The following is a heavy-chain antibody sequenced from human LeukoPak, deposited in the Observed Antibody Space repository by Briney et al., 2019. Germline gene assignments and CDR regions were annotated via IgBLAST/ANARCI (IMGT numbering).Heavy chain of an antibody. J-gene: IGHJ5*02. CDR1: GDIVSSDSAA. V-gene: IGHV6-1*01. D-gene: IGHD2-15*01. CDR3: ARQWCNGGSCYGAS. CDR2: TYYRSKWYS. Sequence: SQTLSLTCAISGDIVSSDSAAWNWIRQSPSRGLEWLGRTYYRSKWYSDYAVSLKSRITINPDTSKNQFPLHLYSVTPEDTAVYYCARQWCNGGSCYGASWGQGTLVTVSS.